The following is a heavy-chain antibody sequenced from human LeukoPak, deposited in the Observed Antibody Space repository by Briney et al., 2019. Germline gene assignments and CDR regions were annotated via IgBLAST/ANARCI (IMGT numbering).Heavy chain of an antibody. Sequence: ASVKVSCKASGYTFAGYSMHWVRQAPGQGLEWLGWFNPNSGTTYAQKFQGRVTMTRDTSISTAYLELSRLRSDDTAVYYYAKNYQHGMEVWGQGTTVTVSS. V-gene: IGHV1-2*02. D-gene: IGHD5-24*01. CDR3: AKNYQHGMEV. J-gene: IGHJ6*02. CDR2: FNPNSGT. CDR1: GYTFAGYS.